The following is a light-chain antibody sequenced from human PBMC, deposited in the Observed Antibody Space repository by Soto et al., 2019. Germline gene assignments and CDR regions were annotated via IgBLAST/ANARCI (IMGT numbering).Light chain of an antibody. CDR1: SSDVGSYNY. CDR3: CSSAGSYSYV. J-gene: IGLJ1*01. V-gene: IGLV2-11*01. CDR2: VIT. Sequence: QSALPQPRSVSGSPGPSGSLSCSGTSSDVGSYNYVSWYQHHPGKAPKLMIYVITKRPSGVPDRFSGSKSGNTASLTISGLQAEDEADYYCCSSAGSYSYVFGTGTQLTVL.